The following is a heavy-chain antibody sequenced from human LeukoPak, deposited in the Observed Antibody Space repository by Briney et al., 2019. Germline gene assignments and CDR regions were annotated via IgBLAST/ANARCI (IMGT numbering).Heavy chain of an antibody. CDR3: ERGDHYADSGRYSQF. J-gene: IGHJ1*01. Sequence: GASVKLSCKASGYSFTDSSLHWVRQAPGHGLEWRGRIHPKSGGTGYAQIFQGRVTMTRDTCINTAYMELSKLRSDDTAEYYRERGDHYADSGRYSQFWGQGTLVTVTS. D-gene: IGHD1-26*01. CDR1: GYSFTDSS. V-gene: IGHV1-2*06. CDR2: IHPKSGGT.